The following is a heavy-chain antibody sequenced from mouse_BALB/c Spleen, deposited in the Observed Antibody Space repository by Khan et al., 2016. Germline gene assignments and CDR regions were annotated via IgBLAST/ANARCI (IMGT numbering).Heavy chain of an antibody. CDR3: AMLEDI. V-gene: IGHV2-9*02. CDR1: GYSLTRYG. CDR2: IWTGGST. D-gene: IGHD1-3*01. Sequence: QVQLQQSGPGLVAPSQSLSITCTVYGYSLTRYGVHWVRQPQGKGLEWLGVIWTGGSTHYNSAHMSRLSIRKDNSKSQVFLKMNSLQTDDTAMYYCAMLEDIWGQGTTLTVSS. J-gene: IGHJ2*01.